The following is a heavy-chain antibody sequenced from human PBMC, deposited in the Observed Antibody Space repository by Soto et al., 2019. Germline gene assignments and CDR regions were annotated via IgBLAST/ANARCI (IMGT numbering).Heavy chain of an antibody. D-gene: IGHD5-18*01. CDR3: AKDYSYGFVGYYYYGMDV. CDR2: ISYDGSNK. V-gene: IGHV3-30*18. J-gene: IGHJ6*02. Sequence: GGSLRLSCAASGFTFSSYGMHWVRQAPGKGLEWVAVISYDGSNKYYADSVKGRFTISRDNSKNTLYLQMNSLRAEDAVVYYCAKDYSYGFVGYYYYGMDVWGQGTTVTVSS. CDR1: GFTFSSYG.